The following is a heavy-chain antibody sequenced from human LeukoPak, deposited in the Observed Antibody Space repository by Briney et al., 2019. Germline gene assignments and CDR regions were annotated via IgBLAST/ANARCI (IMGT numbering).Heavy chain of an antibody. D-gene: IGHD6-13*01. Sequence: SETLSLTCTVSGGSISSGGYYWSWIRQHPGKGLEWIGYIYYSGSTYYNPSLKSRVTISVDTSENQFSLKLSSVTASDTAVYYCARSTSSSWYGDYWGQGTLVTVSS. J-gene: IGHJ4*02. V-gene: IGHV4-31*03. CDR1: GGSISSGGYY. CDR3: ARSTSSSWYGDY. CDR2: IYYSGST.